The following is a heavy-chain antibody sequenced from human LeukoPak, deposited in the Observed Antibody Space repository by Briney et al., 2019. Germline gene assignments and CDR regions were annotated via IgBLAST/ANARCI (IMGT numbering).Heavy chain of an antibody. Sequence: WASVKVSCKASGYTFTSYGISWVRQAPGQGLEWMGWISAYNGNTNYAQKLQGRVTMTTDTSTSTAYMELRSLRSDDTAVYYCARDPSPSPYSGYDSDPNYGMDVWGQGTTVTVSS. V-gene: IGHV1-18*01. CDR2: ISAYNGNT. CDR3: ARDPSPSPYSGYDSDPNYGMDV. J-gene: IGHJ6*02. CDR1: GYTFTSYG. D-gene: IGHD5-12*01.